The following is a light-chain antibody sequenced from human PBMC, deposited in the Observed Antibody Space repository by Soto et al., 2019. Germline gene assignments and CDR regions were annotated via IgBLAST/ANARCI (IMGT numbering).Light chain of an antibody. J-gene: IGKJ4*01. CDR2: GAS. CDR1: QSVSSSY. Sequence: EIVLTQPPGTLSLSPGERATLSCRASQSVSSSYLAWYQQKPGQAPRLLIYGASSRATGIPDRFSGSGSGTDFTLTISRPEPEDFAVYYCQQYGSSLLTFGGGTKVDIK. CDR3: QQYGSSLLT. V-gene: IGKV3-20*01.